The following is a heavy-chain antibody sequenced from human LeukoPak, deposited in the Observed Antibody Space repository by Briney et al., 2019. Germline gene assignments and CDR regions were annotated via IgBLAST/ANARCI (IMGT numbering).Heavy chain of an antibody. Sequence: SETLSLTCAVYGGSFSGYYWSWIRQPPGKGLEWIGEINHSGSTNYNPSLKSRVTISVDTSKNQFSLKLSSVTAVDTAVYYCARPSARHFDYWGQGTLVTVSS. CDR2: INHSGST. V-gene: IGHV4-34*01. CDR3: ARPSARHFDY. D-gene: IGHD6-6*01. J-gene: IGHJ4*02. CDR1: GGSFSGYY.